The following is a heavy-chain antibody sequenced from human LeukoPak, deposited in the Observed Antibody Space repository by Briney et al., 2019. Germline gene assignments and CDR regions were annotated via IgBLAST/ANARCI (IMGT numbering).Heavy chain of an antibody. D-gene: IGHD6-6*01. CDR3: ARSSIAAPPDY. CDR1: DDSISDYY. J-gene: IGHJ4*02. Sequence: SETLSLTCTVSDDSISDYYRGWIRQPPGKGLEWIGYFYNSGRSTYNPSLKRRVTISADTSKDHFSLKLTSVTTADTAVYYCARSSIAAPPDYWGQGTLVTVSS. V-gene: IGHV4-59*01. CDR2: FYNSGRS.